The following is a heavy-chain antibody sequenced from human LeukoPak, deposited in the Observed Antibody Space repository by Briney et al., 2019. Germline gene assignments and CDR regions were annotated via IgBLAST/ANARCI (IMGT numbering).Heavy chain of an antibody. CDR2: ISAYNGNT. V-gene: IGHV1-18*01. Sequence: GASVKVSCKASGYTFTSYGISWVRQAPGQGLEWMGWISAYNGNTNYAQKLQGRVTMTTDTSTSTAYMELRSLRSDDTAVYYCARDLTWGSYPENDAFDIWGQGTMVTVSS. CDR1: GYTFTSYG. CDR3: ARDLTWGSYPENDAFDI. J-gene: IGHJ3*02. D-gene: IGHD1-26*01.